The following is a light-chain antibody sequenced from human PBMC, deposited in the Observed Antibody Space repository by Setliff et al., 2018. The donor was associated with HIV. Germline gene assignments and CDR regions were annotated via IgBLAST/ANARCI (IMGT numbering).Light chain of an antibody. J-gene: IGLJ1*01. CDR1: SSDVGGYSL. CDR3: CSYVRGATYD. V-gene: IGLV2-23*02. Sequence: QSVLTQPASVSGSPGQSITISCTGTSSDVGGYSLVSWFQQHPGEAPTLMLYEVSKRPSGVSDRFSGSKSGNTASLTISGLRAEDEADYYCCSYVRGATYDFGTGTKVTVL. CDR2: EVS.